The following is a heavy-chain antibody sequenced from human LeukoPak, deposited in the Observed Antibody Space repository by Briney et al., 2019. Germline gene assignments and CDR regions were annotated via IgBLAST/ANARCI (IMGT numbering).Heavy chain of an antibody. Sequence: PSETLSLTCTVSGYSISSGYYWGWIRQPPGKGLEWIGSIYHSGSTNYNPSLKSRVTISVDTSKNQFSLKLSSVTAADTAVYYCARGVSPYYYGSGSYYTLGNWFDPWGQGTLVTVSS. CDR3: ARGVSPYYYGSGSYYTLGNWFDP. V-gene: IGHV4-38-2*02. D-gene: IGHD3-10*01. CDR2: IYHSGST. CDR1: GYSISSGYY. J-gene: IGHJ5*02.